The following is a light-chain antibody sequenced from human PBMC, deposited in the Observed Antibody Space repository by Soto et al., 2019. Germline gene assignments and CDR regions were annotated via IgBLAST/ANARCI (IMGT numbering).Light chain of an antibody. Sequence: EIVLTQSPGTLSLSPGEGATLSCRASQSISSNFLAWYQQKRGQAPRLLIHGASNRATGIPDRFSGSGSGTDFTLTITSLEPEDFAVYYCQQYGCSPRTFGQGSKVDNK. V-gene: IGKV3-20*01. CDR1: QSISSNF. J-gene: IGKJ1*01. CDR3: QQYGCSPRT. CDR2: GAS.